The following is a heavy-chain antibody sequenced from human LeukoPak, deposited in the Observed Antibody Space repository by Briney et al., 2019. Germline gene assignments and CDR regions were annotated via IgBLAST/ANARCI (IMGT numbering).Heavy chain of an antibody. CDR1: GGSISSGGYY. CDR2: IYYSGST. CDR3: ARERPVTMGPYMDV. V-gene: IGHV4-31*03. Sequence: SQTLSLTCTVSGGSISSGGYYWSWIHPHPGKGLEWIGYIYYSGSTYYNPSLKSRVTISVDTSKNQFSLKLSSVTAADTAVYYCARERPVTMGPYMDVWGKGTTVTVSS. D-gene: IGHD3-10*01. J-gene: IGHJ6*03.